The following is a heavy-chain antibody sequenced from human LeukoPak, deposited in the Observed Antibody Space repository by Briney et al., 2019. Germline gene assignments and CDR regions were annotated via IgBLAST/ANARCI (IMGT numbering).Heavy chain of an antibody. CDR3: AHSYYDFWSGSTRGLNWFDP. V-gene: IGHV2-5*01. CDR2: IYWNDDK. CDR1: GFSLSTSGVG. Sequence: SGPTLVNPTQTLTLTCTFSGFSLSTSGVGVGWIRQPPGKALEWFALIYWNDDKRYSPSLKSRLTITKDTSKNQVVLTMTNMDPVDTATYYCAHSYYDFWSGSTRGLNWFDPRGQGTLVTVSS. D-gene: IGHD3-3*01. J-gene: IGHJ5*02.